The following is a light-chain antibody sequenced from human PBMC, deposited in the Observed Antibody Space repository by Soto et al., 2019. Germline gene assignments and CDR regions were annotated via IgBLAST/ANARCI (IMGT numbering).Light chain of an antibody. V-gene: IGKV3-20*01. Sequence: IVQTQGPGTLSPSPGDRATLCGSASVCVSSRAFSWYQQEPAQAPSLLIYGASSTATGIPVRFSGSGSATNYTLPISRREPEDFAVVYCQQYGSSPLYTFGQGTKLEIK. J-gene: IGKJ2*01. CDR2: GAS. CDR1: VCVSSRA. CDR3: QQYGSSPLYT.